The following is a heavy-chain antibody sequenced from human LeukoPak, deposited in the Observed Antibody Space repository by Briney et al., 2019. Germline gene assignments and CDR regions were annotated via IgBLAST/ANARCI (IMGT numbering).Heavy chain of an antibody. Sequence: GGSLRLSCAASGFTFSSYDMHWVRQATGKGLEWVSAIGTAGDTYYPGSVKGRFTISRENAKNSLHLQMNSLRAGDTAVYYCARGGNTMVRGVPRYYYYMDVWGKGTTVTVSS. D-gene: IGHD3-10*01. CDR3: ARGGNTMVRGVPRYYYYMDV. V-gene: IGHV3-13*01. J-gene: IGHJ6*03. CDR2: IGTAGDT. CDR1: GFTFSSYD.